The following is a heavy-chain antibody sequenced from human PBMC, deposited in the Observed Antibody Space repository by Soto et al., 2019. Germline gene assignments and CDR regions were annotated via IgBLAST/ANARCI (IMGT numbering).Heavy chain of an antibody. J-gene: IGHJ4*01. CDR1: GFTFTSQA. Sequence: GGSLRLSCAASGFTFTSQAMSWVRQAPGKGLEWVAGVSKSGDGTYYTDSVKGRFSISRDNSKNTLHLQMNSLRAEDTAVYYCVKGISYPDYWGQGPLVTVSS. CDR2: VSKSGDGT. D-gene: IGHD3-10*01. V-gene: IGHV3-23*01. CDR3: VKGISYPDY.